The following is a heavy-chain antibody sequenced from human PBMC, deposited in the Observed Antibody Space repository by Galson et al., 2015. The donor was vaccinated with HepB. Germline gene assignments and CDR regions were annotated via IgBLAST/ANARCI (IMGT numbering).Heavy chain of an antibody. J-gene: IGHJ3*02. CDR3: ARGGDSSGWFALDAFDI. CDR2: ISSSSSTI. D-gene: IGHD6-19*01. V-gene: IGHV3-48*01. Sequence: SLRLSCAASGFTFSSYSMNWVRQAPGKGLEWVSYISSSSSTIYYADSVKGRFTISRDNAKNSLYLQMNSLRAEDTAVYYCARGGDSSGWFALDAFDIWGQGTIVTVSS. CDR1: GFTFSSYS.